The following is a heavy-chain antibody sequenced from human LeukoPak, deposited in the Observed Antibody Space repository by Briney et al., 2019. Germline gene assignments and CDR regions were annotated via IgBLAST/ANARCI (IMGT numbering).Heavy chain of an antibody. J-gene: IGHJ6*03. CDR3: ARVLGSIAARPVGDPAYYYYYMDV. Sequence: SETLSLTCTVSGGSISSYYWSWIRQPAGKGLEWIGRIYTSGSTNYNPSLKSRVTMSVDTSKNQFSLKLSSVTAADTAVYYCARVLGSIAARPVGDPAYYYYYMDVWGKGTTVTVSS. CDR1: GGSISSYY. V-gene: IGHV4-4*07. D-gene: IGHD6-6*01. CDR2: IYTSGST.